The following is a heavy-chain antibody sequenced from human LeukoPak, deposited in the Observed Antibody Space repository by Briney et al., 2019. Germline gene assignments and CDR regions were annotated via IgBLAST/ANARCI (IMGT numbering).Heavy chain of an antibody. CDR1: GFTVSSNY. V-gene: IGHV3-66*01. Sequence: GGSLRLSCAASGFTVSSNYMSWVRQAPGKGLEWVSVTYSGGSTYYADSVKGRFTISRDNSKNTLYLQMNSLRAEDTAVYYCARDMRRWLQFRSYWGQGTLVTVSS. D-gene: IGHD5-24*01. J-gene: IGHJ4*02. CDR3: ARDMRRWLQFRSY. CDR2: TYSGGST.